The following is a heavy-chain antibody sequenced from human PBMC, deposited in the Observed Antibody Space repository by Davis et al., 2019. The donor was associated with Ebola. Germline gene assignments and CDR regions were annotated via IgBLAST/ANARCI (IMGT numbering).Heavy chain of an antibody. V-gene: IGHV3-21*01. CDR1: GFTFSNAW. CDR3: ANVDTALDY. Sequence: GESLKISCAASGFTFSNAWMNWVRQAPGKGLEWVSSISSSSSYIYYADSVKGRFTISRDNSKNTLYLQMNSLRAEDTAVYYCANVDTALDYWGQGTLVTVSS. CDR2: ISSSSSYI. D-gene: IGHD5-18*01. J-gene: IGHJ4*02.